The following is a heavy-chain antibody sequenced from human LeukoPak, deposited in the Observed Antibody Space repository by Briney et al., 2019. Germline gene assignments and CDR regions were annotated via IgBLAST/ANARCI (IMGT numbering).Heavy chain of an antibody. CDR3: ARDSERGYYDFWSGYEYYFDY. CDR2: IYTSGST. J-gene: IGHJ4*02. CDR1: GGSISTYY. Sequence: SETLSLTCTVSGGSISTYYWNWIRQPAGKGLEWIGRIYTSGSTNYNPSLKSRVTMSVDTSKNQFSLKLSSVTAADTAVYYCARDSERGYYDFWSGYEYYFDYWGQGTLVTVSS. D-gene: IGHD3-3*01. V-gene: IGHV4-4*07.